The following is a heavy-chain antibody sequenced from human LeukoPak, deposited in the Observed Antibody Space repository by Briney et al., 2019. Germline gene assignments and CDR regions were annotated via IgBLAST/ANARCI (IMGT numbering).Heavy chain of an antibody. CDR1: GYTFTGYD. D-gene: IGHD5-12*01. Sequence: GASVKVSCKASGYTFTGYDIYWVRQAPGQGLEWMGWINPHSGDTNYAQKFQGRVTMTRDTSTSTAYMEVSRLRSDDTAVYYCAKDMRSRGYSGYDCFDYWGQGTLVTVSS. CDR2: INPHSGDT. J-gene: IGHJ4*02. CDR3: AKDMRSRGYSGYDCFDY. V-gene: IGHV1-2*02.